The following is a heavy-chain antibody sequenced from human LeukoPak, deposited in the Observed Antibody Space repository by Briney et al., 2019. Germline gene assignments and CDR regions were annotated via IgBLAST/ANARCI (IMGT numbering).Heavy chain of an antibody. D-gene: IGHD3-9*01. Sequence: PGGSLRLSCAASGFTFSSYAMSWVHQAPGKGLEWVSYISSSGSTIYYADSVKGRFTISRDNAKNSLYLQMNSLRAEDTAVYYCAGRSSGYSIYYFDYWGQGTLVSVSS. V-gene: IGHV3-48*04. CDR2: ISSSGSTI. CDR3: AGRSSGYSIYYFDY. J-gene: IGHJ4*02. CDR1: GFTFSSYA.